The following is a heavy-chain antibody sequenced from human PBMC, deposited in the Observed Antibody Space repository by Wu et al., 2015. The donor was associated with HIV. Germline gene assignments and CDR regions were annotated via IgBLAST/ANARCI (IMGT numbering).Heavy chain of an antibody. D-gene: IGHD2-8*02. CDR1: EYSLMKLS. CDR3: AAFPRDIWSTGLPY. Sequence: HVQLEQSGAVVRKPGASVRVSCKVSEYSLMKLSIHWVRQSPGRGLEWMGGFDPEDDKTIYAQRFQSRVAMTEDTSTDTAYLDLKTLRSDDTAIFFCAAFPRDIWSTGLPYWGQGTLVTVSS. CDR2: FDPEDDKT. J-gene: IGHJ1*01. V-gene: IGHV1-24*01.